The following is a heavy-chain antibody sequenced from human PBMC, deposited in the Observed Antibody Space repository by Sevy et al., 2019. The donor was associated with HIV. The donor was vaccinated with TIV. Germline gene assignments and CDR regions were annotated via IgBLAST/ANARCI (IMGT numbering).Heavy chain of an antibody. V-gene: IGHV1-18*01. D-gene: IGHD2-2*01. CDR2: ISDYNGNT. CDR1: GYTFTSYG. J-gene: IGHJ5*02. Sequence: ASVKVSCRASGYTFTSYGISWVRQAPGQGLEWMGWISDYNGNTNYAQKLQGRVTMTTDTSTSTAYMELRSLRSDDTAVYYCAREFDRYCSSTSCVRYSSSWTGWFDPWGQGTLVTVSS. CDR3: AREFDRYCSSTSCVRYSSSWTGWFDP.